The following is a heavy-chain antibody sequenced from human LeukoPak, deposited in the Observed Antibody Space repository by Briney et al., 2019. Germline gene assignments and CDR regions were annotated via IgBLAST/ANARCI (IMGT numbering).Heavy chain of an antibody. CDR2: ISTYNANT. CDR1: GYSFTSYG. V-gene: IGHV1-18*01. J-gene: IGHJ4*02. CDR3: AREECSIGVCYPSGY. Sequence: ASVKVSCKASGYSFTSYGISWVRQAPGQGLEWMGWISTYNANTNYALKLQGRVTLTTDTSTSTAYMELKSLRSDDTAVYYCAREECSIGVCYPSGYWGQGTLVTVSS. D-gene: IGHD2-8*01.